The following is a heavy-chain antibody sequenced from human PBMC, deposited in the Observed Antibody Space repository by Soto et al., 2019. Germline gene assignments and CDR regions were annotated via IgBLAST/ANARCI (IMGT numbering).Heavy chain of an antibody. J-gene: IGHJ6*02. CDR1: GFTFDDYT. CDR2: ISWDGGST. V-gene: IGHV3-43*01. Sequence: PGGSLRLSCAVSGFTFDDYTMHWVPHAPGKGREWVSLISWDGGSTYYADSVKGRFTISRDNSKNSLYLQMNSLRTEDTALYYFAKDIVGPPYYYGMDVWGQGTTVTVSS. CDR3: AKDIVGPPYYYGMDV.